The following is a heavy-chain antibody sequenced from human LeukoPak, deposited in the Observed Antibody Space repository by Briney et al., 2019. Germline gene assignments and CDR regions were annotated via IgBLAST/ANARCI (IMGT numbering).Heavy chain of an antibody. J-gene: IGHJ6*03. Sequence: PSETLSLTCTVSGGSISSSSYYWGWIRQPPGKGLEWIGYIYYSGSTNYNPSLKSRVTISVDTSKNQFSLKLSSVTAADTAVYYCAREATFDQQLVQRMGKYYYYYMDVWGKGTTVTVSS. D-gene: IGHD6-13*01. V-gene: IGHV4-61*01. CDR3: AREATFDQQLVQRMGKYYYYYMDV. CDR1: GGSISSSSYY. CDR2: IYYSGST.